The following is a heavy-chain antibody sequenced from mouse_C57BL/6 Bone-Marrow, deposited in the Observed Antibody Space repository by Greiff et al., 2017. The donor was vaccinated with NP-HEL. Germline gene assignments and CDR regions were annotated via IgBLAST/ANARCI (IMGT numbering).Heavy chain of an antibody. CDR1: GFTFSSYG. CDR2: ISSGGSYT. V-gene: IGHV5-6*01. Sequence: EVKLVESGGDLVKPGGSLKLSCAASGFTFSSYGMSWVRQTPDKRLEWVATISSGGSYTYYLDSVKGRFTLSSDNAKNTLYLQMSSLKSEDTAMYYCARPGVYGYGSRNWYFDVWGTGTTVTVSS. D-gene: IGHD1-1*01. J-gene: IGHJ1*03. CDR3: ARPGVYGYGSRNWYFDV.